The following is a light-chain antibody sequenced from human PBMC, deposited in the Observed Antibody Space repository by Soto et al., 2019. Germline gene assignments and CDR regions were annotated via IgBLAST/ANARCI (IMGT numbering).Light chain of an antibody. Sequence: EIVLTQSPGTLSLSPGERATLSCRASQSVTSNYLAWYQQKPGQAPRLLIYSSSSRATGIPDRFSGSGSGTDFTLTISRLEPEDVVVYCCQQYGSSPYTFGQGTKLEIK. CDR1: QSVTSNY. J-gene: IGKJ2*01. CDR3: QQYGSSPYT. V-gene: IGKV3-20*01. CDR2: SSS.